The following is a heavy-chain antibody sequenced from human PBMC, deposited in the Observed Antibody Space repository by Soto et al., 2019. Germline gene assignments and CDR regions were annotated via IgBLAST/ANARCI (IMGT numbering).Heavy chain of an antibody. J-gene: IGHJ6*02. CDR3: AKDPEGLFYYYGMDV. CDR1: GFTFSSYG. CDR2: ISYDGSNK. V-gene: IGHV3-30*18. D-gene: IGHD2-15*01. Sequence: GGSLRLSCAASGFTFSSYGMHWVRQAPGKGLEWVAVISYDGSNKYYADSVKGRFTISRDNSKNTLYLQMNSLRAEDTAVYYCAKDPEGLFYYYGMDVWGQGTTVTAAS.